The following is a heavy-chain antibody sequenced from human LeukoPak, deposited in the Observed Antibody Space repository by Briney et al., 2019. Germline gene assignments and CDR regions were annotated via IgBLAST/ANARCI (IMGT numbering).Heavy chain of an antibody. CDR3: ARGSTYYDSSGQVPFDY. V-gene: IGHV3-48*01. D-gene: IGHD3-22*01. Sequence: SGGSLRLSCAASGFTFSNYAMSWVRQAPGKGLEWGSYISGSSSTIYYADSVKGRFTISRDNGKNTLYLQMNSLRAEDTAVYYCARGSTYYDSSGQVPFDYWGQGTLVTVSS. CDR2: ISGSSSTI. CDR1: GFTFSNYA. J-gene: IGHJ4*02.